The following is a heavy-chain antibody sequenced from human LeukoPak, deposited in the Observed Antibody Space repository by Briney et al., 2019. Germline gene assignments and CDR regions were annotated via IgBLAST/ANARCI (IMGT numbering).Heavy chain of an antibody. D-gene: IGHD6-13*01. CDR3: ARRQISATDTNWFDP. V-gene: IGHV5-51*01. CDR1: GYSFSTYW. J-gene: IGHJ5*02. Sequence: GESLKISCKGSGYSFSTYWIGWVRQMSGKGLEWMGIIYPGDSDTMYSPSFQGQVTISVDKSISTAYLQWSSLKASDTAMYYCARRQISATDTNWFDPWGQGTLVIVSS. CDR2: IYPGDSDT.